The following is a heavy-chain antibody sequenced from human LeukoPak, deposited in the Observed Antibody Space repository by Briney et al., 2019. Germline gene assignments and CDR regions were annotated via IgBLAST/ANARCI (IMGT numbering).Heavy chain of an antibody. V-gene: IGHV1-2*02. CDR3: ARAGPTGWSSSHPDGYYYYMDV. CDR2: INPNSGGT. CDR1: GYTFTGYY. Sequence: ASVKVSCKASGYTFTGYYMHWVRQAPGQGLEWMGWINPNSGGTNYAQKFQGRVTMTRDTSISTAYMELSSLRSEDTAVYYCARAGPTGWSSSHPDGYYYYMDVWGKGTTVTISS. J-gene: IGHJ6*03. D-gene: IGHD6-13*01.